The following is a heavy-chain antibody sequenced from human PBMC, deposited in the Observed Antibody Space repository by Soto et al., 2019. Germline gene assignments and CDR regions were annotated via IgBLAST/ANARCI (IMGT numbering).Heavy chain of an antibody. J-gene: IGHJ4*02. V-gene: IGHV4-59*01. D-gene: IGHD2-2*01. CDR2: ISYSGST. CDR3: ARGSYCLSTDCYELAPDY. CDR1: GGSISSFY. Sequence: PSETLSLTCTVSGGSISSFYWNWIRQPPGKGLEWIGYISYSGSTNYNPSLKSRVTISVDTSKNQFSLKLNSVTAADTAVYYCARGSYCLSTDCYELAPDYWGQGTLVTV.